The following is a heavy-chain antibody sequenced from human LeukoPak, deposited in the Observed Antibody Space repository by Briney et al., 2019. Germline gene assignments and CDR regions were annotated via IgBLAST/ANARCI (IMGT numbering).Heavy chain of an antibody. J-gene: IGHJ3*02. V-gene: IGHV1-2*02. D-gene: IGHD6-13*01. CDR3: ARDGDAAAGYDAFDI. CDR2: INPSSGGT. Sequence: ASVKVSCKASGYTFTGYYMHWVRQAPGQGLEWMGWINPSSGGTNYAQKFQGRVTMTRETSINTAYMELSRLRYDDTAIYYCARDGDAAAGYDAFDIWGQGTMVTVSS. CDR1: GYTFTGYY.